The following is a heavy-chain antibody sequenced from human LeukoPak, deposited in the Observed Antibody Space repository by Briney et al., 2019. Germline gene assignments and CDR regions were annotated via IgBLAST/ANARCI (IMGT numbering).Heavy chain of an antibody. D-gene: IGHD2/OR15-2a*01. CDR1: GGSISSGGYY. CDR3: ARSFRGSATQFDY. V-gene: IGHV4-31*03. CDR2: IYYSGST. Sequence: SETLSLTCTVSGGSISSGGYYWSWIRQHPGKGLEWIGYIYYSGSTYYNPSLKSRVTISVDTSKNQFSLKLSSVTAADTAVYYCARSFRGSATQFDYWGQGTLVTVSS. J-gene: IGHJ4*02.